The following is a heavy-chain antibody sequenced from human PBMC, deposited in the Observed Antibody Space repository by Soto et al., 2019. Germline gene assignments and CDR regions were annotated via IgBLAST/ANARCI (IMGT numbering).Heavy chain of an antibody. V-gene: IGHV3-30*18. J-gene: IGHJ6*02. CDR1: GFTFSSYG. Sequence: GGSLRLSCAASGFTFSSYGMHWVRQAPGKGLEWVAVISYDGSNKYYADSVKGRFTISRDNSKNTLYLQMNSLRAEDTAVYYCAKDRYDILTGHAYYYGMDVWGQGTTVTVSS. CDR2: ISYDGSNK. D-gene: IGHD3-9*01. CDR3: AKDRYDILTGHAYYYGMDV.